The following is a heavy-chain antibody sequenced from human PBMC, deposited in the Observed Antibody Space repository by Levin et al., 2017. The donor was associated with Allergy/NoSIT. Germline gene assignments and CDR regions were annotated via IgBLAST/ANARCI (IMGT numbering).Heavy chain of an antibody. CDR1: GGTFSSYA. D-gene: IGHD3-10*01. J-gene: IGHJ4*02. CDR3: ARGSVYYGSGSYVAPSDY. CDR2: IIPIFGTA. Sequence: GGSLRLSCKASGGTFSSYAISWVRQAPGQGLEWMGGIIPIFGTANYAQTVQGRVTITADEATSTAYMELSSLRSGDTAVYYCARGSVYYGSGSYVAPSDYWGQGTLVTVSS. V-gene: IGHV1-69*01.